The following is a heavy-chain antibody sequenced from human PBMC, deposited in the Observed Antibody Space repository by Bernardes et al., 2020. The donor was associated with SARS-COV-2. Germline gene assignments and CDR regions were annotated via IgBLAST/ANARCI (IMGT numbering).Heavy chain of an antibody. V-gene: IGHV3-74*01. Sequence: GGSLRLSCAASGFAFSSPWMHWVRQDAGKGLVWLSRMNMDGSTKDYAASVKGRFTISRDNAKNTLYLQMNNLRLDDRAVYYCVIGSPPGISGGPWTSEYWGQGTLVTVSS. CDR3: VIGSPPGISGGPWTSEY. CDR1: GFAFSSPW. CDR2: MNMDGSTK. D-gene: IGHD3-3*02. J-gene: IGHJ4*02.